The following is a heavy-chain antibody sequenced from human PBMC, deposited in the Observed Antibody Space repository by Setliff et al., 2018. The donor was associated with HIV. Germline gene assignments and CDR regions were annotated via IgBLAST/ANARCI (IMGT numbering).Heavy chain of an antibody. CDR3: ARGRSRYYYDGSGYCVDY. J-gene: IGHJ4*02. CDR2: IYYIGNT. D-gene: IGHD3-22*01. V-gene: IGHV4-59*01. Sequence: SETLSLTCTVSGGSISGYYWSWIRQPPGKGLEWIGYIYYIGNTNYNPSLKGRDTLSVDTSKNQLSLKLSSVTAADTAVYYCARGRSRYYYDGSGYCVDYWGQGTLVTVS. CDR1: GGSISGYY.